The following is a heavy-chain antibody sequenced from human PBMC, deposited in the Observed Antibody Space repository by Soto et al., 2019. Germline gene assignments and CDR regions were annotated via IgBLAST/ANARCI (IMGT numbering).Heavy chain of an antibody. Sequence: QVQLVQSGAEVKKPGSSVNVSCKASGGTFSSYSINWVRQAPGQGLEWMGEIIPIFGTENYAQKFQGRVTITADEDTSTAYRELSSLRSEDTAVYYCARDGGRHSGGIDYWGQGTLVTVSS. J-gene: IGHJ4*02. CDR2: IIPIFGTE. CDR1: GGTFSSYS. CDR3: ARDGGRHSGGIDY. V-gene: IGHV1-69*01. D-gene: IGHD1-26*01.